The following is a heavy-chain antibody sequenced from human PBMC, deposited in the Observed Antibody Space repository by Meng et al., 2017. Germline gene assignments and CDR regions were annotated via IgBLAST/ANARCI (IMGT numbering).Heavy chain of an antibody. CDR1: GYTFTSYA. Sequence: QGQLVQSVSELKEPGASVKVSCKASGYTFTSYAMNWVRQAPGQGLEWMGWINTNTGNPTYAQGFTGRFVFSLDTSVSTAYLQISSLKAEDTAVYYCARDSYYYDSSGSTSHDYWGQGTLVTVSS. J-gene: IGHJ4*02. D-gene: IGHD3-22*01. CDR2: INTNTGNP. CDR3: ARDSYYYDSSGSTSHDY. V-gene: IGHV7-4-1*02.